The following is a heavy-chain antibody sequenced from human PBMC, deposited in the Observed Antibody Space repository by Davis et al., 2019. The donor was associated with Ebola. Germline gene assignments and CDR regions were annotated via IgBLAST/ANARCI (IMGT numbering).Heavy chain of an antibody. Sequence: PGGSLRLSCAASGFTFSSYSMNWVRQAPGKGLEWVSGITSTSSTIYYADSVKGRFTISRDNAKNSLYLQMDSLRDEDTAIYYCVRRRAGNTGIRLYYYMDVWGKGTTVTVSS. J-gene: IGHJ6*03. CDR3: VRRRAGNTGIRLYYYMDV. CDR2: ITSTSSTI. CDR1: GFTFSSYS. V-gene: IGHV3-48*02. D-gene: IGHD1-1*01.